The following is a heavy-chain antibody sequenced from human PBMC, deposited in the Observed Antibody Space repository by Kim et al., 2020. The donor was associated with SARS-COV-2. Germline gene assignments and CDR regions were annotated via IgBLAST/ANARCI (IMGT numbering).Heavy chain of an antibody. CDR3: ARVPDSRTGYYIWDNYFDY. Sequence: SETLSLTCTVSGGSISSYYWSWIRQPPGKGLEWIGYIYYSGSTNYNPSLKSRVTISVDTSKNQFSLKLSSVTAADTAVYYCARVPDSRTGYYIWDNYFDYWGQGTLVTVSS. V-gene: IGHV4-59*01. CDR2: IYYSGST. D-gene: IGHD3-9*01. CDR1: GGSISSYY. J-gene: IGHJ4*02.